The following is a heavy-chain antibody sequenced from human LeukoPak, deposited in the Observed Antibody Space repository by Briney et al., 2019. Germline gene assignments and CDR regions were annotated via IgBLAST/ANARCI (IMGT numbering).Heavy chain of an antibody. CDR3: ARDVLLRFGDIYYFDY. J-gene: IGHJ4*02. Sequence: PGGSLRLSCAASGFSFSDYWMSWVRQTPGKGLEWVANIKQDGSEKYYVDSVKGRFTISRDNAKNSLYLQMNSLRAEDTAVYYCARDVLLRFGDIYYFDYWGQGTLVTVSS. D-gene: IGHD3-10*01. CDR1: GFSFSDYW. V-gene: IGHV3-7*01. CDR2: IKQDGSEK.